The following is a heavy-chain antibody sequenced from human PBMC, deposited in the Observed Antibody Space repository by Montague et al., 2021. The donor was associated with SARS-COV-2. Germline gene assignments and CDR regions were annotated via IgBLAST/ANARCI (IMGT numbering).Heavy chain of an antibody. CDR1: GLTFSNYA. CDR3: ANPKGAFDI. CDR2: ISGSGGTT. V-gene: IGHV3-23*01. J-gene: IGHJ3*02. Sequence: SLRLSCPASGLTFSNYAMSWVRQAPGKGPECVSGISGSGGTTYYADSVKGRFTISRDNSKNTLYLQMNSLRAEDTAVYYCANPKGAFDIWGQGTMVTVSS.